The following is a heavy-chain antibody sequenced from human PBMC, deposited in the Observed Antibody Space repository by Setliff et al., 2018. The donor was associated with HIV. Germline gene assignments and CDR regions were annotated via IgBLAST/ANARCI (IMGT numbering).Heavy chain of an antibody. Sequence: SVKVSCKASGGTFSSYAISWVRQAPGQGLEWMGGFIPIFGTANYAQKFQGRVTITADESTSTAYMELSSLRSEDTAVYYCAKDRDYGGRGDAFDIWGQGTMVTVSS. D-gene: IGHD3-10*01. J-gene: IGHJ3*02. V-gene: IGHV1-69*13. CDR2: FIPIFGTA. CDR1: GGTFSSYA. CDR3: AKDRDYGGRGDAFDI.